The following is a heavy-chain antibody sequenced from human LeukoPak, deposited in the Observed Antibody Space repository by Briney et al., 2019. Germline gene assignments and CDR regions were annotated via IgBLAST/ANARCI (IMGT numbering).Heavy chain of an antibody. Sequence: SVKVSCKASGGTFSSYTISWVRQAPGQGLEWMGRIIPILGIANYAQKFQGRVTITADKSTSTAYMELSSLRSEDTAVYYCARVRGYCSSTSCYTRLSGVCFDPWGQRTLVTVS. J-gene: IGHJ5*02. CDR2: IIPILGIA. CDR3: ARVRGYCSSTSCYTRLSGVCFDP. CDR1: GGTFSSYT. D-gene: IGHD2-2*02. V-gene: IGHV1-69*02.